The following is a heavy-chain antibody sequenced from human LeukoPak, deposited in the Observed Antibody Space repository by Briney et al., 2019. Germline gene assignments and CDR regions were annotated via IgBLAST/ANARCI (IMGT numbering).Heavy chain of an antibody. D-gene: IGHD3/OR15-3a*01. CDR1: GFTFSNAW. J-gene: IGHJ4*02. Sequence: GGSLRLSCAASGFTFSNAWMSWVRQAPGKGLEWVDRIKSKTDGGTTDYAAPVKGRFTISRDDSNNTLSLQMKSLKTEDTAVYYCTTDDLHWSQGTLVTVSS. CDR2: IKSKTDGGTT. V-gene: IGHV3-15*01. CDR3: TTDDLH.